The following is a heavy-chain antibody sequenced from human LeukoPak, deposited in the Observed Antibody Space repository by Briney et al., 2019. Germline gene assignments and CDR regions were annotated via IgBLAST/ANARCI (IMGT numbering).Heavy chain of an antibody. CDR3: ARAPTYYYDSSGYGWFDP. CDR2: INHSGST. J-gene: IGHJ5*02. D-gene: IGHD3-22*01. Sequence: PSETLSLTCAVYGGSFSGYYWSWIRQPPGKGLEWIGEINHSGSTNYNPSLKSRVTISADTSKNQFSLKLSSVTAADTAVYYCARAPTYYYDSSGYGWFDPWGQGTLVTVSS. V-gene: IGHV4-34*01. CDR1: GGSFSGYY.